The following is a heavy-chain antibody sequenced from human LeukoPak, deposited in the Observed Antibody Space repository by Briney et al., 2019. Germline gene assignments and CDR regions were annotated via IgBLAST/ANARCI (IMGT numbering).Heavy chain of an antibody. Sequence: PSETLSLTCTVSGGSVSSGIYQWSWIRQPPGRGLEWIGYIYYSGSTNYNPSLKSRVTISVDTSKNQFSLKLTSVTTADTAVYYCAKFPPRGVGSGPRGGHYGMDVWGQGTTVTVSS. V-gene: IGHV4-61*01. CDR2: IYYSGST. D-gene: IGHD6-19*01. CDR1: GGSVSSGIYQ. CDR3: AKFPPRGVGSGPRGGHYGMDV. J-gene: IGHJ6*02.